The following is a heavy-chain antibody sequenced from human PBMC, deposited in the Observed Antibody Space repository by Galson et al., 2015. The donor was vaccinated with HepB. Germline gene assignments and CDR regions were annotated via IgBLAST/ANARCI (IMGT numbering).Heavy chain of an antibody. Sequence: SVKVSCKASGYTFTGYYMHWVRQAPGQGLEWMGWINPNSGGTNYAQKFQGRVTMTRDTSISTAYMELSRLRSDDTAVYYCARGDLLGITLALHDYWGQGTLVTVSS. CDR2: INPNSGGT. CDR3: ARGDLLGITLALHDY. J-gene: IGHJ4*02. CDR1: GYTFTGYY. D-gene: IGHD7-27*01. V-gene: IGHV1-2*02.